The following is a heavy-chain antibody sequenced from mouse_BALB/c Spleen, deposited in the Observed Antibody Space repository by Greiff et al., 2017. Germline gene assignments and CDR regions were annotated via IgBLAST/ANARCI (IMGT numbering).Heavy chain of an antibody. CDR1: GYTFTSYV. CDR2: INPYNDGT. Sequence: VQLQQSGPELVKPGASVKMSCKASGYTFTSYVMHWVKQKPGQGLEWIGYINPYNDGTKYNEKFKGKATLTSDKSSSTAYMELSSLTSEDSAVYYCARENDYAWFAYWGQGTLVTVSA. D-gene: IGHD2-4*01. CDR3: ARENDYAWFAY. V-gene: IGHV1-14*01. J-gene: IGHJ3*01.